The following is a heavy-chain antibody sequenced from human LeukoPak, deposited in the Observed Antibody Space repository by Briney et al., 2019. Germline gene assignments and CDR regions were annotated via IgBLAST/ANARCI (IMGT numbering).Heavy chain of an antibody. D-gene: IGHD3-3*01. CDR3: ARRRITIFGMDV. Sequence: SETLSLTCNVSGVSISGHYWTWIRQPPGKGLEFIGFIYYSGATNYNPSLKSRVTMSVDTSKNQLSLKLSSVTAADTAVYYCARRRITIFGMDVWGQGTTVTISS. CDR1: GVSISGHY. V-gene: IGHV4-59*08. CDR2: IYYSGAT. J-gene: IGHJ6*02.